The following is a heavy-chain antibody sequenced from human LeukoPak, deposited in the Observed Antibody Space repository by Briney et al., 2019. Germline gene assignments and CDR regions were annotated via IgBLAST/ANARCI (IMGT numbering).Heavy chain of an antibody. J-gene: IGHJ4*02. CDR3: AKGYLYADDS. Sequence: PGGSLRLSCTASGFSFSNYGIHWVRQAPGKGLEWVAVISFDGNGHYADSVKGRFTMSRDNSQHTVYLQMNSLRPEDTAVYYCAKGYLYADDSWGQGTLVTVSS. CDR2: ISFDGNG. D-gene: IGHD5/OR15-5a*01. V-gene: IGHV3-30*18. CDR1: GFSFSNYG.